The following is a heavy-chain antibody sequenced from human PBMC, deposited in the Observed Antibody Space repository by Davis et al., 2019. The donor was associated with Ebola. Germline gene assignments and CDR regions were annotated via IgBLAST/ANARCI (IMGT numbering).Heavy chain of an antibody. CDR1: GLTFSRNS. CDR2: ISSSSSYI. V-gene: IGHV3-21*01. D-gene: IGHD3-10*01. J-gene: IGHJ4*02. Sequence: YLITHCAALGLTFSRNSMHRVRQVQGQGLEWVSSISSSSSYIYYADSVKGRFTISRDNAKNSLYLQMNSLRAEDTAVYYCARGGLYMVRGEFPDYWGQGTLISVSS. CDR3: ARGGLYMVRGEFPDY.